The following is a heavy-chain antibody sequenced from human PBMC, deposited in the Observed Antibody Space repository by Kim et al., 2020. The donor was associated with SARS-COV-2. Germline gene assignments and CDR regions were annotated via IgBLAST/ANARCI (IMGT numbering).Heavy chain of an antibody. J-gene: IGHJ6*02. Sequence: AESLKGRFTISREKSRNTLYLQMSSRRAEDTAVYYCAMDRLVGATSYGMDVWGQGTTVTVSS. CDR3: AMDRLVGATSYGMDV. D-gene: IGHD1-26*01. V-gene: IGHV3-30*07.